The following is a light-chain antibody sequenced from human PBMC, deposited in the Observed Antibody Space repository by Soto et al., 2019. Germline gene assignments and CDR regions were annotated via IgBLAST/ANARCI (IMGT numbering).Light chain of an antibody. CDR3: QQRSNWPPIT. V-gene: IGKV3-11*01. CDR2: YGS. J-gene: IGKJ5*01. Sequence: IVMAQSPATLSVSPGERVTFSCRASEGIRNHLAWYQHKPGQAPRLLISYGSAGATGIPARFSGSGSGTDFTLTISSLEPEDFAVYYCQQRSNWPPITFGQGTRLEIK. CDR1: EGIRNH.